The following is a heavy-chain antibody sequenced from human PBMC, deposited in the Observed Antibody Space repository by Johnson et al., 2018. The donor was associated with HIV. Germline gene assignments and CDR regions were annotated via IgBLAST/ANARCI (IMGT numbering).Heavy chain of an antibody. CDR2: INWNGGST. Sequence: EVQLVESGGGLAQPGRSLRLSYEASGFTFDDYAMHWVRQAPGKGLEWVSGINWNGGSTGYADSVKGRFTISRDSAKNSLYLQMNSLRAEDTALYYCARGVSSGYYSNAFDVWGQGTMATVSS. CDR3: ARGVSSGYYSNAFDV. D-gene: IGHD3-22*01. J-gene: IGHJ3*01. CDR1: GFTFDDYA. V-gene: IGHV3-9*01.